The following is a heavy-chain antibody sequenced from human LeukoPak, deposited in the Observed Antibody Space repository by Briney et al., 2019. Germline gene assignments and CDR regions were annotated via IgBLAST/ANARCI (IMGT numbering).Heavy chain of an antibody. J-gene: IGHJ4*02. CDR1: GGSISSYY. CDR2: IYYTGST. Sequence: SETLSLTCNVSGGSISSYYWSWIRQPPGKGLEWIGYIYYTGSTDYNPSLKSRVTISVDSSKNQFSLNLKSVTAADTAVYYCARLRVRGYGYGPWEGPTWLDYWGQGTLVTVSS. CDR3: ARLRVRGYGYGPWEGPTWLDY. V-gene: IGHV4-59*12. D-gene: IGHD5-18*01.